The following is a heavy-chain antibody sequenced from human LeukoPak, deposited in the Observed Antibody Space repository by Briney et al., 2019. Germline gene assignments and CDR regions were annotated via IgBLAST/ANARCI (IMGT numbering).Heavy chain of an antibody. CDR3: AHAVRDY. Sequence: PGGSLRLSCAASGFTFSNSDMNWVRQAPGQGLEWVSYIINSGNTIYYADSVKGRFTISRDNSKNTLYLQMNSLRAEDTAVYYCAHAVRDYLGQGALVTLSS. CDR1: GFTFSNSD. V-gene: IGHV3-48*03. J-gene: IGHJ4*02. D-gene: IGHD2-2*01. CDR2: IINSGNTI.